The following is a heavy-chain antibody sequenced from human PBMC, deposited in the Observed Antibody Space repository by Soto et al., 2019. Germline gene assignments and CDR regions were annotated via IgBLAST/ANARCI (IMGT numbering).Heavy chain of an antibody. CDR2: IYYSGST. Sequence: SETLSLTCAVYGGSFSGYYWSWIRQPPGKGLEWIGYIYYSGSTNYNPSLKSRVTISVDTSKNQFSLKLSSVTAADTAVYYCARVVWGSSYYYYGMDVWGQGTTVT. CDR1: GGSFSGYY. CDR3: ARVVWGSSYYYYGMDV. V-gene: IGHV4-59*01. J-gene: IGHJ6*02. D-gene: IGHD3-16*01.